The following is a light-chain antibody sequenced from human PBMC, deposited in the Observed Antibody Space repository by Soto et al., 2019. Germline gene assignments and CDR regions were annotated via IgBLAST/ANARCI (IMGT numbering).Light chain of an antibody. CDR3: QQYGSSGT. Sequence: LTQAPGTLSCSQGERATLSCRASQSVSSNYLAWYQQKPGQAPRLLIYDASNRATGIPARFRGSGSGTDFTLTISRLEPEDFAVYYCQQYGSSGTFGQGTKVDIK. CDR2: DAS. V-gene: IGKV3-20*01. CDR1: QSVSSNY. J-gene: IGKJ1*01.